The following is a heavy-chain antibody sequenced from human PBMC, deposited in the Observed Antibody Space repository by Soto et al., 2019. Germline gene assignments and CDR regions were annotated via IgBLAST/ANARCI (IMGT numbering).Heavy chain of an antibody. CDR3: VKAADQAGTTGTFDY. CDR2: ISSNGGST. D-gene: IGHD1-1*01. Sequence: GGSLRLSCSASGFTFSSYAMHWVRQAPGKGLEYVSAISSNGGSTYYADSVKGRFTISRDNSKNTLYLQMSSLRAEDTAVYYCVKAADQAGTTGTFDYWGQGTLVTVSS. CDR1: GFTFSSYA. V-gene: IGHV3-64D*09. J-gene: IGHJ4*02.